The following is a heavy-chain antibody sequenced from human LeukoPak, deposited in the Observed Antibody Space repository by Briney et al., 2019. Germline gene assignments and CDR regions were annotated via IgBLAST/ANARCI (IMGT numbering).Heavy chain of an antibody. CDR1: GYTFTSYG. CDR3: ARDILVPYCGGDCPITEFDY. CDR2: ISAYNGNT. J-gene: IGHJ4*02. V-gene: IGHV1-18*01. D-gene: IGHD2-21*02. Sequence: ASGKVSCKASGYTFTSYGISWVRQAPGQGREGRGWISAYNGNTNHAPKLQGRVTMTTDTSTSTAYLELRSLRSDDTAVYYCARDILVPYCGGDCPITEFDYWGQGTLVTVSS.